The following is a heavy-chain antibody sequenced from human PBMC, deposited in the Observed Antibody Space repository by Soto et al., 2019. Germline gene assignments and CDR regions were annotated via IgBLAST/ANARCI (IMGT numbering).Heavy chain of an antibody. D-gene: IGHD3-3*01. CDR1: GGSISSGDYS. V-gene: IGHV4-30-4*01. CDR2: IYNSGIT. Sequence: QVLLQESGPGLVKSSQTLSLTCTVSGGSISSGDYSWSWVRQSPGKGLEWIGHIYNSGITYYNPNLKSRVVISIDTSRNQFTLRLNSLTAADRAVYFCARGVTVFGLVSRFWFDPWGQGTVVTVSS. J-gene: IGHJ5*02. CDR3: ARGVTVFGLVSRFWFDP.